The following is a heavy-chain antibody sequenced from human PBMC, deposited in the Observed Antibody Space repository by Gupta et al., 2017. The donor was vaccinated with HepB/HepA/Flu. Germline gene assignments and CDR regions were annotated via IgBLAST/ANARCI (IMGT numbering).Heavy chain of an antibody. CDR3: AGCYLAQGGVTFDY. D-gene: IGHD2-2*01. J-gene: IGHJ4*02. Sequence: QVTLRESGPALVKPTQTLTLTCTFSGFSLSTSGMCVSWIRQPPGKALEWLARIDWDDDKYYSTSLKTRLTISKDTSKNQVVLTMTNMDPVDTATYYCAGCYLAQGGVTFDYWGQGTLVTVSS. V-gene: IGHV2-70*15. CDR1: GFSLSTSGMC. CDR2: IDWDDDK.